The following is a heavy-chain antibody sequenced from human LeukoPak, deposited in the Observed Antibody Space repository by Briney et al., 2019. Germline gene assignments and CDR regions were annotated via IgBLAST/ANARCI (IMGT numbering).Heavy chain of an antibody. D-gene: IGHD6-19*01. Sequence: SQTLSLTCAISGDSVPSKTTSWNWIRQSPSRGLEWLGSTYYRSKWYNDYAESVKGRIAINPDTSKNQFSLQLNSVTPEDTAVYYCARDGRSGWFSIWFDTWGQGTLVTVSS. V-gene: IGHV6-1*01. CDR1: GDSVPSKTTS. J-gene: IGHJ5*02. CDR2: TYYRSKWYN. CDR3: ARDGRSGWFSIWFDT.